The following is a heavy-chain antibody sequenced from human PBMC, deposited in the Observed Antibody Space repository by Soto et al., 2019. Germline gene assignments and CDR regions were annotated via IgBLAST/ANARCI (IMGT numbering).Heavy chain of an antibody. D-gene: IGHD1-26*01. V-gene: IGHV3-7*05. Sequence: GGSLRLSCAASGFTFSSYWMSWVRQAPGKGLEWVANIKQDGSEKYYVDSVKGRFTISRDNANNSLYLQMNSLRAEDTAVYYCARIWSGSYTYHDYWGQGTLVTVSS. CDR2: IKQDGSEK. CDR3: ARIWSGSYTYHDY. CDR1: GFTFSSYW. J-gene: IGHJ4*02.